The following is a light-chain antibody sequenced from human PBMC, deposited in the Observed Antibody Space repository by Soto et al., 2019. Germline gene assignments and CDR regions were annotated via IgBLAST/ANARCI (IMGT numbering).Light chain of an antibody. V-gene: IGKV1-39*01. Sequence: DIPMTQSPFSLSASVGDRVTITCRASQRLNSYLNWYQQKAGMAPKLLIYAASNLESGVQSRFSGSGSGTDFTLTISSLQPEDFATYYCQQSSSSPWTFGQGTKVEIK. CDR2: AAS. CDR3: QQSSSSPWT. CDR1: QRLNSY. J-gene: IGKJ1*01.